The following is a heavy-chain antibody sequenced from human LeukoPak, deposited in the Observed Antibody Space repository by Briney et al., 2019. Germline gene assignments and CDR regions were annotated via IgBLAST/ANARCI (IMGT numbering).Heavy chain of an antibody. CDR1: GFTFSTYW. V-gene: IGHV3-7*01. CDR3: ARFRYSSSAFDY. CDR2: IKQDGSDK. D-gene: IGHD6-6*01. J-gene: IGHJ4*02. Sequence: GGSLRLSCAASGFTFSTYWMTWVRQAPGKGLEWVANIKQDGSDKYYGDSVKGRFTISRDNAKNSLYLQMNSLRAEDTAVYYCARFRYSSSAFDYWGQGTLVTVSS.